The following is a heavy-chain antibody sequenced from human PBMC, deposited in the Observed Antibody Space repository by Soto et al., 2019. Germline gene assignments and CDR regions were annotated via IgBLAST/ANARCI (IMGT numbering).Heavy chain of an antibody. CDR3: ARVLKSSGWDNDVYDI. CDR1: GFTFSSFW. CDR2: INPDGGAT. D-gene: IGHD6-19*01. J-gene: IGHJ3*02. V-gene: IGHV3-74*03. Sequence: GGSLRLSCAASGFTFSSFWMHRVSQVPGKGLVWVSRINPDGGATKYADSVRGRFISSRDNAHNSLYLQMNSLRVEDTAVYYCARVLKSSGWDNDVYDIWGQGTMVTVSS.